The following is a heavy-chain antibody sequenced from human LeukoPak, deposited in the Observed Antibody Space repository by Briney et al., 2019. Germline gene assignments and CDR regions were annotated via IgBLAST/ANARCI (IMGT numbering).Heavy chain of an antibody. V-gene: IGHV3-21*01. J-gene: IGHJ4*02. CDR3: ARDQSVGYCSSTSCSPVDY. Sequence: GGSLRLSCAASGFTFSSYSMNWVRQAPGKGLEWVSSISSSSSYIYYADSVKGRFTISRDNAKNSLYLQMNSLRAEDTAVYYCARDQSVGYCSSTSCSPVDYWGQGTLVTVSS. CDR2: ISSSSSYI. CDR1: GFTFSSYS. D-gene: IGHD2-2*01.